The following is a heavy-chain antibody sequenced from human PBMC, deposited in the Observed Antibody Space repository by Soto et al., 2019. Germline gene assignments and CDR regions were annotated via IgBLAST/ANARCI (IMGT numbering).Heavy chain of an antibody. D-gene: IGHD2-21*02. CDR3: ASKAACGGDCYAFDS. Sequence: QVYLVQSGAEVKKPGSSVKISCKASGGIFSSNTINWVRQAAGQGLEWMGGIIPLFRTANYAEKFQGRVTITADKSTKTEYMELTSLRSEDTAVYYCASKAACGGDCYAFDSWGQGTLVTVSS. CDR1: GGIFSSNT. J-gene: IGHJ4*02. V-gene: IGHV1-69*06. CDR2: IIPLFRTA.